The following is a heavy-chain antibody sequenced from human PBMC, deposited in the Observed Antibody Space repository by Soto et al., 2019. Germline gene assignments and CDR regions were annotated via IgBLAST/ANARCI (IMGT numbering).Heavy chain of an antibody. J-gene: IGHJ6*02. V-gene: IGHV1-69*10. Sequence: ASVKVCCKSSGGTFSSYAISWVRQAPGQGLEWMGGVIPVFGLATYAQKVQGRVTITADKSTNTAYMEVSSLRSEDTAVYYCARGKSYYGSGKGIYDYYSLDVWGQGTTVTVSS. CDR3: ARGKSYYGSGKGIYDYYSLDV. D-gene: IGHD3-10*01. CDR2: VIPVFGLA. CDR1: GGTFSSYA.